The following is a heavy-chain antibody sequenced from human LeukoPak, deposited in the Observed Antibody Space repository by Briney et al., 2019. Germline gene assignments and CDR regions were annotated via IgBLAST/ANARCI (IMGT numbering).Heavy chain of an antibody. Sequence: PSETLSLTCTVSGYSISSGNYWGWIRPPPGKGLEWIGSIYHSGSTYYNPSLKSRVIISVDTSKDQFSLKLSSVTAADTAVYYCARGTGRYYYFDYWGQGTLVTVSS. D-gene: IGHD1-26*01. CDR2: IYHSGST. CDR3: ARGTGRYYYFDY. CDR1: GYSISSGNY. V-gene: IGHV4-38-2*02. J-gene: IGHJ4*02.